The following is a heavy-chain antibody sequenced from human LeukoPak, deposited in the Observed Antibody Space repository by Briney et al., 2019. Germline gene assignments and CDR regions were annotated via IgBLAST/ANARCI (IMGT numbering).Heavy chain of an antibody. D-gene: IGHD2-15*01. V-gene: IGHV3-23*01. Sequence: GGSLRLSCAASGFTFSSYAMSWVRQAPGKGLEWVSAFCGSGGSTYSADAVKGRFTISRDKAKNTLYLQMNSLRAEDTAVYYCANEGGLGGGASCYPFDLWGRGTLVTVSS. CDR1: GFTFSSYA. CDR2: FCGSGGST. CDR3: ANEGGLGGGASCYPFDL. J-gene: IGHJ2*01.